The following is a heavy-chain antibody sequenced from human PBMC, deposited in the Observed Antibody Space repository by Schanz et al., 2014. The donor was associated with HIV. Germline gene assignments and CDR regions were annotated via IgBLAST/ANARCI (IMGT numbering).Heavy chain of an antibody. D-gene: IGHD2-15*01. CDR3: AKVVRFAMVTAPYYFDS. J-gene: IGHJ4*02. CDR1: GFIFQDYA. CDR2: INWSGSST. V-gene: IGHV3-20*04. Sequence: EVQLVESGGGVVRPGGSLRLSCAASGFIFQDYAMSWVRQAPGKGLEWVSGINWSGSSTAYADSVKGRFTISRDNAKKSLYLQVNSLRAEDTAVYYCAKVVRFAMVTAPYYFDSWGQGTLVTVSS.